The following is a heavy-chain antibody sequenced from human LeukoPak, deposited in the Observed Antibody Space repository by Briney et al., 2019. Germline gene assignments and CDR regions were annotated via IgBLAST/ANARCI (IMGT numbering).Heavy chain of an antibody. V-gene: IGHV4-4*07. J-gene: IGHJ4*02. CDR3: ARVQGWAAMGPFDY. CDR1: GGSISSYY. D-gene: IGHD5-18*01. CDR2: IYTSGST. Sequence: SETLSLTCTVSGGSISSYYWSWIRQPAGKGLEWIGRIYTSGSTNYNPSLKSRVTMSVDTSKNQFSLKLSSVTAADTAGYYCARVQGWAAMGPFDYWGQGTLVTVSS.